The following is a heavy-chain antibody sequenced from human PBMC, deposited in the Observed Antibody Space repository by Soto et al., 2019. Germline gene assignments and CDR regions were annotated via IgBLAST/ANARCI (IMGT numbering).Heavy chain of an antibody. Sequence: EVQLLESGGGLVQPGGSLRLSCAASGFTFSSYAMSWVRQAPGKGLEWVSAISGSGSSTYYADSVKGRFTISRDNSKNTLYLQMNSLRAEDSAVYYCAQGAIFGVVIISDNWFDPWGQGTLVTVSS. CDR1: GFTFSSYA. V-gene: IGHV3-23*01. CDR3: AQGAIFGVVIISDNWFDP. J-gene: IGHJ5*02. D-gene: IGHD3-3*01. CDR2: ISGSGSST.